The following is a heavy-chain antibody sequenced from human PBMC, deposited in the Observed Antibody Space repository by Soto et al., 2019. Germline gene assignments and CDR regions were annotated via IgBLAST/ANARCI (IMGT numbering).Heavy chain of an antibody. V-gene: IGHV3-33*01. Sequence: PGESLKISCAASGFTFSSYGMRWVRQAPGKGLEWVAVIWYDGSNKYYADSVKGRFTISRDNSKNTLYLQMNSLRAEDTAVYYCARAGTDYYDSSGYYAINDAFDIWGQGTMVTVSS. CDR1: GFTFSSYG. J-gene: IGHJ3*02. CDR2: IWYDGSNK. CDR3: ARAGTDYYDSSGYYAINDAFDI. D-gene: IGHD3-22*01.